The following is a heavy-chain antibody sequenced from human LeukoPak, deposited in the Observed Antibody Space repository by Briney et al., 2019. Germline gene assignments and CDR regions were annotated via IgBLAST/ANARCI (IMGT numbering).Heavy chain of an antibody. CDR3: ARDAIFGVVNPFDP. Sequence: GASVKVSCKASGGTFSSYAISWVRQAPGQGLEWMGRIIPILGIANYAQKFQGRVTITADKSTSTAYMELSSLRSEDTAVYYCARDAIFGVVNPFDPWGQGTLVTVSS. CDR1: GGTFSSYA. CDR2: IIPILGIA. D-gene: IGHD3-3*01. V-gene: IGHV1-69*04. J-gene: IGHJ5*02.